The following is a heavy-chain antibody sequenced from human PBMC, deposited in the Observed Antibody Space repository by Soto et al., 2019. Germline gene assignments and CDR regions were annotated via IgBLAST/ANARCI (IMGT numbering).Heavy chain of an antibody. D-gene: IGHD6-13*01. Sequence: SGPKLGNPTQTLTLNCTFCGFSLSTSGMCVSWIRQPPGKALEWLALIDWDDDKYYSTSLKTRLTISKDTSKNQVVLTMTNMDPVGTATYYCARITSSRVYFDYWGQGTLVTVSS. V-gene: IGHV2-70*01. CDR2: IDWDDDK. J-gene: IGHJ4*02. CDR3: ARITSSRVYFDY. CDR1: GFSLSTSGMC.